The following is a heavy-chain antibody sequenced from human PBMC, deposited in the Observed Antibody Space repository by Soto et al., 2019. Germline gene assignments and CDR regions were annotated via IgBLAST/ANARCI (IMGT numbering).Heavy chain of an antibody. J-gene: IGHJ6*02. CDR1: GGTFSSYA. V-gene: IGHV1-69*12. CDR2: IIPIFGTA. D-gene: IGHD2-15*01. CDR3: ARDPPLYCSGGSCYSLFV. Sequence: QVQLVQSGAEVKKPGSSVKVSCKASGGTFSSYAISWVRQAPGQGLEWMGGIIPIFGTANYAQKFQGRVTITAADSTSTDYMELSSLRSEDTAVYYCARDPPLYCSGGSCYSLFVWGQGTTVTVSS.